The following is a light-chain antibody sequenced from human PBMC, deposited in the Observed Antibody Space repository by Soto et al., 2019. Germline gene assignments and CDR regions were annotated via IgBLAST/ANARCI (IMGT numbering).Light chain of an antibody. CDR3: HQYYSTPWT. Sequence: DIVMTQSPDSLAVSLGERATINCKSSQSVLYSSNDKNFLTWYQQKPGQPPKLLIYWASTRESGVPDRFSGSGSGTDFTLTISSLQAEDVAVYYCHQYYSTPWTFGLGTKVEIK. J-gene: IGKJ1*01. CDR1: QSVLYSSNDKNF. V-gene: IGKV4-1*01. CDR2: WAS.